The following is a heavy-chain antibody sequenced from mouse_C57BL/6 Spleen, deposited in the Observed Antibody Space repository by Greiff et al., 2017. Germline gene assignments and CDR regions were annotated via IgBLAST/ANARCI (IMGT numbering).Heavy chain of an antibody. CDR1: GYTFTSYD. CDR2: IYPRAGST. J-gene: IGHJ2*01. V-gene: IGHV1-85*01. CDR3: ARGGYSNYFDY. D-gene: IGHD2-3*01. Sequence: QVQLQQSGPELVKPGASVKLSCKASGYTFTSYDINWVKQRPGQGLAWLGWIYPRAGSTKYNANFKGKSTLTVDTSSSTAYMELHSLTSEDSAVYFCARGGYSNYFDYGGQGTTRTVSS.